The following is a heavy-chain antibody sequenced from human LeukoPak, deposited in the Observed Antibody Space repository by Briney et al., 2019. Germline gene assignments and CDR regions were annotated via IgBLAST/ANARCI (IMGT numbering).Heavy chain of an antibody. CDR2: IYHSGST. CDR1: GYSISSGYY. Sequence: KASETLSLTCTVSGYSISSGYYWGWIRQPPGKGLEWIGSIYHSGSTYYNPSLKSRVTISVDTSKNQFSLKLSSVTAADTAVYYCAQGQLLYRRWFDPWGQGTLVTVSS. CDR3: AQGQLLYRRWFDP. D-gene: IGHD2-2*02. J-gene: IGHJ5*02. V-gene: IGHV4-38-2*02.